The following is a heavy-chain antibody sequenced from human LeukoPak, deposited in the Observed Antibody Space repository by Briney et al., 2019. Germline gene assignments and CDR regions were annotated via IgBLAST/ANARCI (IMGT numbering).Heavy chain of an antibody. CDR1: GFSVSNNY. CDR3: ARDSGYSGYALDL. V-gene: IGHV3-66*01. D-gene: IGHD5-12*01. J-gene: IGHJ5*02. CDR2: IYSGENT. Sequence: GGSLRLSCAASGFSVSNNYMSWVRQAPGKGLEWVSMIYSGENTYYLDSVKGRFTISRDNSKNKLYLQMYSLRAEDTAVYYCARDSGYSGYALDLWGQGNLVTISS.